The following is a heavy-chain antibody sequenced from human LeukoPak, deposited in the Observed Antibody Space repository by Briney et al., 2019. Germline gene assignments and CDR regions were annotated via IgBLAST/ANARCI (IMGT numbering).Heavy chain of an antibody. CDR1: GFTFSSYS. D-gene: IGHD6-19*01. J-gene: IGHJ4*02. V-gene: IGHV3-21*01. Sequence: GGSLRLSCAASGFTFSSYSMNWVRQAPGKGLEWVSSISSSSSYIYYADSVKGRFTISRDNAKNSLYLQMNSLRAEDTAVYYCARDHSSGWYSDYFDYWGQGTLVTASS. CDR2: ISSSSSYI. CDR3: ARDHSSGWYSDYFDY.